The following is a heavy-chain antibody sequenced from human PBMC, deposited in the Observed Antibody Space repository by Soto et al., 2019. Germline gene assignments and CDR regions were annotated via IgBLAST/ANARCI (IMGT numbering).Heavy chain of an antibody. CDR2: IYYSGST. J-gene: IGHJ4*02. V-gene: IGHV4-59*12. CDR1: GGSISTYY. D-gene: IGHD3-3*02. Sequence: SETLSLTCTVSGGSISTYYCPWIRPPPGKGLEWIGFIYYSGSTNYNPSLKSRVTMSVDTSKNQFSLKLNSVTAAVTAVYYCAREAETSLFIDYWGQGTLVTVS. CDR3: AREAETSLFIDY.